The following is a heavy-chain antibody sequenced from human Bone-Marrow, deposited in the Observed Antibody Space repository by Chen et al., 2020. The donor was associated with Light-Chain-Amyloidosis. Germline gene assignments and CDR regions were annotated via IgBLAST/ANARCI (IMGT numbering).Heavy chain of an antibody. J-gene: IGHJ6*02. CDR3: AREPTTDPLYYYGMDV. V-gene: IGHV3-21*01. CDR2: ISGDSNDI. CDR1: GFTFSDYS. D-gene: IGHD1-1*01. Sequence: EVQLVESGGGLVKPGGSLRLSCAASGFTFSDYSMNWVRQAPGKGLEWGSSISGDSNDIYYADSVKGRLTISRDNAKNSVYLQMNSLRTEDTAVYYCAREPTTDPLYYYGMDVWGQGSTVTVSS.